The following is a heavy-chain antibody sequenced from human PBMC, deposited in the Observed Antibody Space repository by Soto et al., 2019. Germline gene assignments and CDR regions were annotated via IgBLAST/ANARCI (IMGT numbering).Heavy chain of an antibody. Sequence: QITLKEAGPTLVKPTRPLTLTCTSSGLSLSTDAVGVAWIRQPPGKALEWLALIYWDDDKRYSPSLKSRLTIIKDTSKNQVVLTMTNMDPVDTAAYYCAHRGEVATIISDAFDIWGPGTSVTVSS. CDR1: GLSLSTDAVG. D-gene: IGHD5-12*01. V-gene: IGHV2-5*02. J-gene: IGHJ3*02. CDR3: AHRGEVATIISDAFDI. CDR2: IYWDDDK.